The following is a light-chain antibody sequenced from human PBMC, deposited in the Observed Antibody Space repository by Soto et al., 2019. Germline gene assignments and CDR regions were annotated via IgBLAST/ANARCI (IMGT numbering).Light chain of an antibody. CDR3: QHYNSYSEA. CDR1: QPTSSW. V-gene: IGKV1-5*03. J-gene: IGKJ1*01. CDR2: KAS. Sequence: DIQMTQSPSTLSGSVGARVHITCRASQPTSSWVAWYQQKPGKAPKLLIYKASTLKSGLPSRFSGSGSGTEFTLTISSLQPDDFATYYCQHYNSYSEAFGQGTKVDIK.